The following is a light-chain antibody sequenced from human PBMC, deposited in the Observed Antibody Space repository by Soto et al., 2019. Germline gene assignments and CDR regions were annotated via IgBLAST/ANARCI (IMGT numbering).Light chain of an antibody. CDR1: QDISDS. Sequence: DFQLTQSPSSLATSLGDRVTITCQASQDISDSLNWYQQKPGKAPKLLIYDASTLQSGVPSRFSGSGSGTEFTLTVSSLQPEDFATYYCLQDHDDSWTFGQGTKVDIK. CDR2: DAS. CDR3: LQDHDDSWT. J-gene: IGKJ1*01. V-gene: IGKV1-33*01.